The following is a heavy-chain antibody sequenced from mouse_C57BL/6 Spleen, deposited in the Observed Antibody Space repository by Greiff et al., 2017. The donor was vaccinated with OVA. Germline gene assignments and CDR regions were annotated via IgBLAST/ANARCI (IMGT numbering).Heavy chain of an antibody. CDR2: INTSNGGT. V-gene: IGHV1-53*01. Sequence: QVQLQQPGTELVKPGASVKLTCKASGYTFTSYWMHWVKQRPGQGLEWIGNINTSNGGTNYNEKFKSKATLTVDKSYSTAYMQLSSLTSEDSAVYYCAGPDYDGYFDVWGTGTTVTVSS. J-gene: IGHJ1*03. CDR3: AGPDYDGYFDV. CDR1: GYTFTSYW. D-gene: IGHD2-4*01.